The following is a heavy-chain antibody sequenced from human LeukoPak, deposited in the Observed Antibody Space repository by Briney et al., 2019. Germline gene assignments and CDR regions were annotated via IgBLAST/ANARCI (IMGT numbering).Heavy chain of an antibody. Sequence: PSETLSLTCAVYGGSFSGYYWGGIRQPPGKGLEWIGEINHRGSTNYNPSLKSRVTISVDTSKNQFSLNLSSVTAADTAVYYCERKQQPYYYYYYYMDVWGKGTTVTVSS. CDR2: INHRGST. J-gene: IGHJ6*03. D-gene: IGHD6-13*01. V-gene: IGHV4-34*01. CDR3: ERKQQPYYYYYYYMDV. CDR1: GGSFSGYY.